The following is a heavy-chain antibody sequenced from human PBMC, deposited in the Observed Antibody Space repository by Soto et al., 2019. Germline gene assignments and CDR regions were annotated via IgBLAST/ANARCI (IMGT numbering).Heavy chain of an antibody. Sequence: PGGSLRLSCAASGFTFSDYYMSWIRQAPGKGLEWVSYISSSSSYTNYADSVKGRFTISRDNAKNSLYLQMNSLRAEDTAVYYCARDVPAAIGYYGMDVWGQGTTVTVSS. D-gene: IGHD2-2*02. CDR2: ISSSSSYT. CDR1: GFTFSDYY. V-gene: IGHV3-11*06. J-gene: IGHJ6*02. CDR3: ARDVPAAIGYYGMDV.